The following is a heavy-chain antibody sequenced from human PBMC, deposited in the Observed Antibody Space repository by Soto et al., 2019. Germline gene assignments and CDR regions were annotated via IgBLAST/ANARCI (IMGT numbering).Heavy chain of an antibody. Sequence: EVQLVESGGGLVQPGGSLKLSCAASGFTFSGSAIHWVRQASGKGLEWVGRISSKTNNYATAYAASMKGRFTISRDDSKNTAYLQMNSLKTEDTAVYYCSSWQRYCSGGSCNSLLYWGQGTLVSVSS. V-gene: IGHV3-73*01. D-gene: IGHD2-15*01. CDR2: ISSKTNNYAT. J-gene: IGHJ4*02. CDR1: GFTFSGSA. CDR3: SSWQRYCSGGSCNSLLY.